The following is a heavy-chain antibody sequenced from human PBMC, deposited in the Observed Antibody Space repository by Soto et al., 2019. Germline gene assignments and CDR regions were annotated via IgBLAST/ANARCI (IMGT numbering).Heavy chain of an antibody. CDR3: AKRRYSDSSGDFSDY. V-gene: IGHV3-23*01. Sequence: EVQLLESGGGLVQPGGSLSLSCAASAFTFNNYAMSWVRQAPGKALEWVSGIGGSGRTTYYADSVKGRFTISRDNSNNTMFLQMNSLRAAETAVYYCAKRRYSDSSGDFSDYWGQGTLGTVSS. D-gene: IGHD3-22*01. CDR1: AFTFNNYA. J-gene: IGHJ4*02. CDR2: IGGSGRTT.